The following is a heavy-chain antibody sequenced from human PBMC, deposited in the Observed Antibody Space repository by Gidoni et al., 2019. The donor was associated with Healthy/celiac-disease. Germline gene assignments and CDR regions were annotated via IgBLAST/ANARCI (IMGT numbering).Heavy chain of an antibody. CDR3: ARDAPIAARPGLFDY. CDR1: GFTFSSNS. D-gene: IGHD6-6*01. Sequence: EVQLVESGGGLVKPGGSLRLSCAASGFTFSSNSMNWVRQAPGKGLEWVSSISSSSSYIYYADSVKGRFTISRDNAKNSLYLQMNSLRAEDTAVYYCARDAPIAARPGLFDYWGQGTLVTVSS. CDR2: ISSSSSYI. J-gene: IGHJ4*02. V-gene: IGHV3-21*01.